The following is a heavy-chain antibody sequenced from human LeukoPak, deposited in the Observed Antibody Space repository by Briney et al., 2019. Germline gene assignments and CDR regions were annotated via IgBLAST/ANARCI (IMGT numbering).Heavy chain of an antibody. CDR2: FDPEDGET. CDR1: GYILTELS. J-gene: IGHJ2*01. Sequence: GSVKVSCKVSGYILTELSMHWVRQAPGKGLEWMGGFDPEDGETIYAQKFQGRVTMTEDTSTDTAYMELSSLRSEDTAVYYCATPALGPKQLRGTSQIFDLWGRGTLVTVSS. V-gene: IGHV1-24*01. CDR3: ATPALGPKQLRGTSQIFDL. D-gene: IGHD5-18*01.